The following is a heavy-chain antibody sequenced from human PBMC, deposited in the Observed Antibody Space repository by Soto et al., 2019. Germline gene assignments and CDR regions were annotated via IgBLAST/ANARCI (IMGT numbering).Heavy chain of an antibody. Sequence: GASVKVSCKASGYDFTAYDINWVRQASGQGLDWMGWMNPINGATGTARRFQGRVSLSRNTATGTAYLELTSLRSDDTAVYYCGRGPSPRAPAGGTPYYYAMDVWGQGTTVTVSS. D-gene: IGHD6-13*01. CDR1: GYDFTAYD. J-gene: IGHJ6*02. CDR2: MNPINGAT. CDR3: GRGPSPRAPAGGTPYYYAMDV. V-gene: IGHV1-8*02.